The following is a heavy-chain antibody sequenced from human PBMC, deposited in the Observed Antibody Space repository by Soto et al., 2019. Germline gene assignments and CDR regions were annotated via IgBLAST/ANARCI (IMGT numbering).Heavy chain of an antibody. CDR3: ARESPTGYAFDI. V-gene: IGHV3-21*01. D-gene: IGHD3-9*01. CDR2: ISSSSSYI. CDR1: GFTFSSYS. Sequence: PGGSLRLSCAASGFTFSSYSMNWVRQAPGKGLEWVSSISSSSSYIYYADSVKGRFTISRDNAKNSLYLQMNSLRAEDTAVYYCARESPTGYAFDIWGQGTMVTVSS. J-gene: IGHJ3*02.